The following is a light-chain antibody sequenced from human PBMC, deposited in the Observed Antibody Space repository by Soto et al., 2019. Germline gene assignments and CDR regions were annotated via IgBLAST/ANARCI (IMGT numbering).Light chain of an antibody. CDR2: SVS. V-gene: IGLV2-11*01. Sequence: QSVLTQPRPVSGSPGQTVTISCTGTSSDVGGHNYVSWYQQHPGKAPKLMISSVSKRPSGVPDRFSGSKSGNTASLTISGLQAEDEADYYCCSYAGSYTYVFGTGTKVTVL. CDR1: SSDVGGHNY. J-gene: IGLJ1*01. CDR3: CSYAGSYTYV.